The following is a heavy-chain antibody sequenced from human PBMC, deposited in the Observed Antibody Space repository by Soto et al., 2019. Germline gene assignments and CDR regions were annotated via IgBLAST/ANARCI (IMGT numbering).Heavy chain of an antibody. J-gene: IGHJ5*02. Sequence: SLRLSCEGSGFTVSSHAMTWIRQAPGKGPEWVSTITADGGTYYADSVKGRFTISRDNAKNSLYLQMNSLRDEDTAVYYCARVPTPWGQGTLVTVSS. CDR2: ITADGGT. V-gene: IGHV3-23*01. CDR1: GFTVSSHA. CDR3: ARVPTP.